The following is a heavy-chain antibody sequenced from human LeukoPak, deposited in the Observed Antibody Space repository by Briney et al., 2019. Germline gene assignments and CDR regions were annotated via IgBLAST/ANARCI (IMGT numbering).Heavy chain of an antibody. CDR1: GFTFSSYG. CDR3: ANGDHYYYYYMDV. Sequence: PGGSLRLSCAASGFTFSSYGMHWVRQAPGKGLEWMAVISYDGSNKYYADSVKGRFTISRDNSKNTLYLQMNSLRAEDTAVYYCANGDHYYYYYMDVWGKGTTVTVSS. CDR2: ISYDGSNK. V-gene: IGHV3-30*18. J-gene: IGHJ6*03.